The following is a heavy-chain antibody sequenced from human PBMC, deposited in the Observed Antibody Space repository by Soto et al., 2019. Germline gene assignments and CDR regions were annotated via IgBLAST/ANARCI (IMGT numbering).Heavy chain of an antibody. Sequence: SETLSLTCGVSGDSITTYKWWTWVRQTPGKGLEWIGEIYDSGNTRYNPSLESRVTISKDTSKNELSLKLNSVTVADTAVYYCATCQLGEYYYAMDIWGQETTVTVS. D-gene: IGHD7-27*01. V-gene: IGHV4-4*02. J-gene: IGHJ6*02. CDR2: IYDSGNT. CDR3: ATCQLGEYYYAMDI. CDR1: GDSITTYKW.